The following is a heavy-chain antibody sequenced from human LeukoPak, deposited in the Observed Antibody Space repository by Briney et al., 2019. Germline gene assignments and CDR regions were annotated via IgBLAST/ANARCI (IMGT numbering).Heavy chain of an antibody. Sequence: GGSPRLSCAASGFTFSSYGMHWVRQAPGKGLEWVAFIRYDGSNKYYADSVKGRFTISRDNSKNTLYLQMNSLRAEDTAVYYCAKDRLKYCSSTSCPDCGYWGQGTLVTVSS. CDR2: IRYDGSNK. V-gene: IGHV3-30*02. CDR1: GFTFSSYG. D-gene: IGHD2-2*01. J-gene: IGHJ4*02. CDR3: AKDRLKYCSSTSCPDCGY.